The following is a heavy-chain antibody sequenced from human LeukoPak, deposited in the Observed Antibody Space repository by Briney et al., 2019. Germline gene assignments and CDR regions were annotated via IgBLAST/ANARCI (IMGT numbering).Heavy chain of an antibody. V-gene: IGHV4-61*01. CDR3: ARVVAAAGIFPDY. Sequence: SETLSLTCTVSGGSVSSGSYYWSWIRQPPGKGLEWIGYIYYSGSTNYNPSLKSRVTISVDTSKNQFSLKLSSVTAADTAVYYCARVVAAAGIFPDYWGRGTLVTVSS. D-gene: IGHD6-13*01. J-gene: IGHJ4*02. CDR1: GGSVSSGSYY. CDR2: IYYSGST.